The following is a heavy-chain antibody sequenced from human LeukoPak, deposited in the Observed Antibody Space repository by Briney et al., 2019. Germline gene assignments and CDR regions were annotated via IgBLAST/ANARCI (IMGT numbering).Heavy chain of an antibody. J-gene: IGHJ6*02. CDR1: GYTFTGYY. CDR3: ARDDSGNYFYYTMDV. V-gene: IGHV1-2*02. D-gene: IGHD1-26*01. CDR2: INPNSGGT. Sequence: ASVKVSCKTSGYTFTGYYMHWVRQAPGQGLEWMGWINPNSGGTNYAQKFQGRVTMTRDTSISTAYMELSSLRSDDTAVYYCARDDSGNYFYYTMDVWGQGTTVTVSS.